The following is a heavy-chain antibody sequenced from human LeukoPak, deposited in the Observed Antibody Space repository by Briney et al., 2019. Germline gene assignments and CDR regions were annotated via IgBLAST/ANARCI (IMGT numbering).Heavy chain of an antibody. CDR3: ARVKIKFNYGGNSIDY. CDR2: ISAYNGNT. J-gene: IGHJ4*02. CDR1: GYTFTSYG. V-gene: IGHV1-18*01. Sequence: ASVKVSCKASGYTFTSYGISWVRQAPGQGLEWMGWISAYNGNTNYAQKLQSRVTMTTDTSTSTAYMELRSLRSDDTAVYYCARVKIKFNYGGNSIDYWGQGTLDTVSS. D-gene: IGHD4-23*01.